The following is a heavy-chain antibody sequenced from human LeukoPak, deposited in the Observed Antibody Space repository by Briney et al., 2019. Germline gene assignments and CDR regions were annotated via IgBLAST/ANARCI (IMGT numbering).Heavy chain of an antibody. D-gene: IGHD2-2*01. V-gene: IGHV4-59*02. J-gene: IGHJ6*02. CDR3: AGQVGARIRYYYTSGLDV. Sequence: SETLSLTCAVSGASVSSFYWNWIRQPPGKGLEWIGSMYYSGTTNYDPSFKSRVTISLDTSKNEFSLRLQSLTAADTAVSYCAGQVGARIRYYYTSGLDVWGQGTTVAVSS. CDR2: MYYSGTT. CDR1: GASVSSFY.